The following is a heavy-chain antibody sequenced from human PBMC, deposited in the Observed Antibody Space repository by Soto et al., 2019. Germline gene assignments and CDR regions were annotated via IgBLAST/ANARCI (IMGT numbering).Heavy chain of an antibody. V-gene: IGHV4-34*01. J-gene: IGHJ5*02. D-gene: IGHD2-2*01. Sequence: SETLSLTCAVYGGSFSGYYWSWIRQPPGKGLEWIGEINHSGSTNYNPSLKSRVTISVDTSKNQFSLKLSSVTAADTAVYYCARGRVGYCSSTSCPGWFDPWGQGTLVTVSS. CDR3: ARGRVGYCSSTSCPGWFDP. CDR2: INHSGST. CDR1: GGSFSGYY.